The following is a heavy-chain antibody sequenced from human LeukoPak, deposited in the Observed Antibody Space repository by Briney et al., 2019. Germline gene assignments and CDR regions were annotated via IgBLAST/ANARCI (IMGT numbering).Heavy chain of an antibody. D-gene: IGHD2-2*01. J-gene: IGHJ6*03. CDR2: ITPKSGGT. CDR1: GNTLTGSY. V-gene: IGHV1-2*02. Sequence: GASVKVSCKASGNTLTGSYMPWVRQAPGQGLEWMGWITPKSGGTNYAQKFQGRVTMTRDTSISTAYMELSRLRSDDTAVYYCARDNQLFLDYYYYYYMDVWGKGTTVTVSS. CDR3: ARDNQLFLDYYYYYYMDV.